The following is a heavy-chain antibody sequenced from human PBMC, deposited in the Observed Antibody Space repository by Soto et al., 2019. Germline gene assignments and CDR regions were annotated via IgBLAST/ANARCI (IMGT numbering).Heavy chain of an antibody. J-gene: IGHJ4*02. CDR2: IYHSGST. D-gene: IGHD3-22*01. CDR3: ARGGVDYYDSSGYYSAPYYFDS. CDR1: GGSISSGGYS. V-gene: IGHV4-30-2*01. Sequence: SETLSLTCAVSGGSISSGGYSWSWIRQPPGKGLEWIGYIYHSGSTYYNPSLKSRVTISVDRSKNQFSLKLSSVTAADTAVYYCARGGVDYYDSSGYYSAPYYFDSWAKGTLLTVSS.